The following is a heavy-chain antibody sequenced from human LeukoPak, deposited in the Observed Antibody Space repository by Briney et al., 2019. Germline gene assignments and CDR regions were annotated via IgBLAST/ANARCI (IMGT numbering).Heavy chain of an antibody. CDR2: ISGSGGST. V-gene: IGHV3-23*01. J-gene: IGHJ4*02. D-gene: IGHD6-19*01. Sequence: GGSLRLSCAASGFTFSSYAMSWVRQAPGKGLEWVSAISGSGGSTYYADSVKDRFTISRDNSKNTLYLQMNSLRAEDTAVYYCAKGEQWLDYFDYWGQGTLVTVSS. CDR3: AKGEQWLDYFDY. CDR1: GFTFSSYA.